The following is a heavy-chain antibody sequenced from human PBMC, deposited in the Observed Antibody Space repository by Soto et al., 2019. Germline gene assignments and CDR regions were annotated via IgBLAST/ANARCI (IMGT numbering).Heavy chain of an antibody. D-gene: IGHD6-13*01. CDR2: INPSGGST. CDR3: ARKGGAAAGTYNWFDP. CDR1: GYTFISYY. Sequence: ASVKVSCKASGYTFISYYIHWVRQAPGQGLEWMGIINPSGGSTSYAQKFQGRVTMTRDTSTSTVYMELSSLRSEDTAVYYCARKGGAAAGTYNWFDPWGQGTLVTVSS. V-gene: IGHV1-46*01. J-gene: IGHJ5*02.